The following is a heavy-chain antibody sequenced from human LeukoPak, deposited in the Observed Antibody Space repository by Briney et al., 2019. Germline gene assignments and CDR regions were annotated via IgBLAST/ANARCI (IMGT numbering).Heavy chain of an antibody. Sequence: SETLSLTCAVYGGSFSGYYWSWIRQPPGKGLEWIGEINHSGSTNYNPSLKSRVTISVDTSKNQFSLKLSPVTAADTAVYYCARAGYYDFWSGYYTGDWFDPWGQRTLVTVSS. CDR2: INHSGST. CDR3: ARAGYYDFWSGYYTGDWFDP. J-gene: IGHJ5*02. CDR1: GGSFSGYY. D-gene: IGHD3-3*01. V-gene: IGHV4-34*01.